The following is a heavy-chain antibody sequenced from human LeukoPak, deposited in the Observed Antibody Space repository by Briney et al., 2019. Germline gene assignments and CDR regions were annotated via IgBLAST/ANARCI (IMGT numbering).Heavy chain of an antibody. Sequence: PSETLSLTCTVSGGSISSYYWNWIRQPAGKGLEWIGRIYTSGSTNYNPSLKSRVTMSVDTSKNQFSLKLSSVTAADTAVYYCARAGTKPNYYYYYMDVWGKGTTVTVSS. V-gene: IGHV4-4*07. CDR3: ARAGTKPNYYYYYMDV. D-gene: IGHD1-1*01. J-gene: IGHJ6*03. CDR1: GGSISSYY. CDR2: IYTSGST.